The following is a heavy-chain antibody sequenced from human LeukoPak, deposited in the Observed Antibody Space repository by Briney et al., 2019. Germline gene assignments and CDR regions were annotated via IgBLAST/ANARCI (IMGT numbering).Heavy chain of an antibody. Sequence: GGSLRLSCAASGFTFSSYSMNWVRQAPGKGLEWVSYISSSSSTIYYADSVKGRFTISRDNSKNRLYLQINSLRAEDTALYYCTKCGLHTFGLWLYWGQGSLVTISS. CDR3: TKCGLHTFGLWLY. CDR2: ISSSSSTI. J-gene: IGHJ4*02. D-gene: IGHD2-21*01. V-gene: IGHV3-48*01. CDR1: GFTFSSYS.